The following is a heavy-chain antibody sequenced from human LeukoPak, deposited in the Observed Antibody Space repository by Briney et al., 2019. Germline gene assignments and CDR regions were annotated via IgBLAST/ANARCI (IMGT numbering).Heavy chain of an antibody. V-gene: IGHV3-7*05. D-gene: IGHD7-27*01. CDR2: INADGSEK. J-gene: IGHJ4*02. CDR1: RFTFSDYW. Sequence: GGSLRLSCAASRFTFSDYWMSWVRQAPGKGLEWVANINADGSEKYYVDSVKGRFTISRDTAKNSLYLQMNSLRAEDTAVYYCARGSLGRGWLFDYWGQGTLVTVSS. CDR3: ARGSLGRGWLFDY.